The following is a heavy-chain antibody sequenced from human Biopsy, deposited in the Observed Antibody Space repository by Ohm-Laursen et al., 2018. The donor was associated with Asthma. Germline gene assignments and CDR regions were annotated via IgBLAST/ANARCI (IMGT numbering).Heavy chain of an antibody. Sequence: SVKVSCKSLGGTFNTYVIGWVRQAPGQGLEWMGGINSVFGTTTYPQKFQDRVTITADGSTSTVYMELSSLRSEDAAVYYCARKAGSCISRTCYSLDFWGQGTLVTVSS. CDR1: GGTFNTYV. J-gene: IGHJ4*02. CDR2: INSVFGTT. D-gene: IGHD2-2*01. V-gene: IGHV1-69*13. CDR3: ARKAGSCISRTCYSLDF.